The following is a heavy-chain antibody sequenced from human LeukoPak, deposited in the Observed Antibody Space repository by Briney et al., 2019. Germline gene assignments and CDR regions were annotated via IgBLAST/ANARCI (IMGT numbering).Heavy chain of an antibody. V-gene: IGHV3-7*01. CDR2: LKQDGSDR. CDR3: VRYCTIGVCSRRNFDY. D-gene: IGHD2-8*01. CDR1: GFSVTSYW. Sequence: GGSLRLSCGVSGFSVTSYWMSWVRQAPGKGLEWVASLKQDGSDRYYVDSVKGRFTIARDDAKNSLYLQMNSLRAEDTAVYYCVRYCTIGVCSRRNFDYWGQGTLVTVSS. J-gene: IGHJ4*02.